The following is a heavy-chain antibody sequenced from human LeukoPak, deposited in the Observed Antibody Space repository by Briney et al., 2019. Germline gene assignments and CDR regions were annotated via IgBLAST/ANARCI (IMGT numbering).Heavy chain of an antibody. CDR3: ASVRGYGGNSGAYAFDI. CDR1: GYTFTGYY. Sequence: SVKVSCKASGYTFTGYYMHWVRQAPGQGLEWMGGIIPIFGTANYAQKFQGRVTITADESTSTAYMELSSLRSEDTAVYYCASVRGYGGNSGAYAFDIWGQGTMVTVSS. D-gene: IGHD4-23*01. J-gene: IGHJ3*02. CDR2: IIPIFGTA. V-gene: IGHV1-69*13.